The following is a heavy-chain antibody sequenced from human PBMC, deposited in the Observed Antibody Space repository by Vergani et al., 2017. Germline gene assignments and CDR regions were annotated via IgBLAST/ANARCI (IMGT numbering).Heavy chain of an antibody. CDR3: ARDLNRYSGSNGGAWGY. D-gene: IGHD1-26*01. V-gene: IGHV1-69*13. J-gene: IGHJ4*02. Sequence: QVQLVQSGAEVKKPGSSVKVSCKASGGTFSSYAISWVRQAPGQGLEWMGGIIPIFGTANYAQKFQGRVTITADESTSTAYMELSSLRSEDTAVYYWARDLNRYSGSNGGAWGYWGQGTLVTVSS. CDR1: GGTFSSYA. CDR2: IIPIFGTA.